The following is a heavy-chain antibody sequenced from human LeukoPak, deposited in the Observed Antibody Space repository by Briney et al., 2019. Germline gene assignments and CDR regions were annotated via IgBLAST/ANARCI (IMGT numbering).Heavy chain of an antibody. D-gene: IGHD3-3*01. J-gene: IGHJ5*02. V-gene: IGHV3-23*01. CDR3: AKEHDLWHEEGNWFDP. CDR1: GFTFSTYS. CDR2: ISADDTG. Sequence: GGSLTLSCLASGFTFSTYSMTWVRQVPGKGLDWVSAISADDTGYYADSVKGRFIVSRDNSKNTLYLQLNRLRVEDTAVYYCAKEHDLWHEEGNWFDPWGQGTLVTVSS.